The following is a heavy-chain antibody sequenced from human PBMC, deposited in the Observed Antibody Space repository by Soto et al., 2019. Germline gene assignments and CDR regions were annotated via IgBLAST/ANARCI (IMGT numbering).Heavy chain of an antibody. CDR1: GFTFSSYG. CDR3: ARDYIAAGYCGY. D-gene: IGHD6-13*01. V-gene: IGHV3-33*01. Sequence: GGSLRLSCAASGFTFSSYGMHWVRQAPGKGLEWVAVIWYDGSNKYYADSVKGRFTISRDNSKNTLYLQMNSLRAEDTAVYYCARDYIAAGYCGYWGQGTQVTVSS. CDR2: IWYDGSNK. J-gene: IGHJ4*02.